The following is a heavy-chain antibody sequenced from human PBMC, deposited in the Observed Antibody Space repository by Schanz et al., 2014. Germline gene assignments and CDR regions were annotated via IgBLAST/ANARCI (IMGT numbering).Heavy chain of an antibody. J-gene: IGHJ4*01. CDR3: ARDGEAAAGCDY. CDR1: GYIFGSHG. V-gene: IGHV1-46*03. CDR2: INPSGGST. D-gene: IGHD6-13*01. Sequence: QVQLVQSGAEVKKPGASVRVSCKASGYIFGSHGMTWVRQAPGQGLEWMGIINPSGGSTSYAQKCQGRVTMTRDTSTSTGYMELSSLRSEDTAVYYCARDGEAAAGCDYWGHGALVTVSS.